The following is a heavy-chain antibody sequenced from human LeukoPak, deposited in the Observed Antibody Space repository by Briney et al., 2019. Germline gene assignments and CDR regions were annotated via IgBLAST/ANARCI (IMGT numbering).Heavy chain of an antibody. Sequence: ASVKVSCKASGYTFTSYGISWVRQAPGQGLEWMGWISTYNGNTNYAQKLQGRVTMTTDTSTSTAYMELRSLRPDDTAVYYCAREVYSSGWSSFDYWGQGTLVTVSS. CDR2: ISTYNGNT. J-gene: IGHJ4*02. V-gene: IGHV1-18*01. CDR1: GYTFTSYG. CDR3: AREVYSSGWSSFDY. D-gene: IGHD6-19*01.